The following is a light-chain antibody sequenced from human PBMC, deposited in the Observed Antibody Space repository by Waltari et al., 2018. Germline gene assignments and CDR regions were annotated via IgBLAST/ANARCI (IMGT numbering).Light chain of an antibody. CDR2: EAS. J-gene: IGKJ2*01. V-gene: IGKV1-5*03. CDR1: QSFSSW. Sequence: DIQMTKSPSTMSASVGDRVTITCRASQSFSSWLPWYQQKQGKAPKLLIYEASTLESGLPSRVSGSGSGTEFTLTISSLQPDDSATYFCQQYNRYPYTFGHGTKLEIK. CDR3: QQYNRYPYT.